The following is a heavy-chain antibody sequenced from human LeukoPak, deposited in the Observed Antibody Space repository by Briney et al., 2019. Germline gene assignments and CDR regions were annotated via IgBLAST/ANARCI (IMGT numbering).Heavy chain of an antibody. Sequence: SVKVSCKASGGTFSSYAISWVRQAPGQGLEWMGGIIPIFGSANYAQKSQGRVTITADESTSTAYMELSSLRSEGTAVYYCARRAGGYSHPYDYWGQGTLVTVSS. D-gene: IGHD4-23*01. CDR2: IIPIFGSA. CDR3: ARRAGGYSHPYDY. V-gene: IGHV1-69*01. CDR1: GGTFSSYA. J-gene: IGHJ4*02.